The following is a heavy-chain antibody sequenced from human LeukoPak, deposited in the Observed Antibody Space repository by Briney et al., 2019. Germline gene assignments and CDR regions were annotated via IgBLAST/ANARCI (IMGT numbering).Heavy chain of an antibody. CDR2: FDPEDGET. CDR1: GYTLTELS. CDR3: ATAPSYGSGSYYLTY. J-gene: IGHJ4*02. D-gene: IGHD3-10*01. V-gene: IGHV1-24*01. Sequence: ASVKVSCKVSGYTLTELSMHWVRQAPGEGLEWMGGFDPEDGETIYAQKFQGRVTMTEDTSTDTAYMELSSLRSEDTAVYYCATAPSYGSGSYYLTYWGQGTLVTVSS.